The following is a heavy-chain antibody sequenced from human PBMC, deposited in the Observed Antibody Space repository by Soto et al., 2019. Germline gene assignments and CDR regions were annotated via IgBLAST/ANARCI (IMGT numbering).Heavy chain of an antibody. J-gene: IGHJ4*02. Sequence: SETLSLTCTVSGGSISSNYWAWIRQPPGKGLEWIGYVYNSGSTNYNPSLKSRVTISEDTSKSQFSLKVNSMTAADTAVYYCARYRREAVAGYTLDNWGQGILVTVSS. CDR1: GGSISSNY. CDR2: VYNSGST. D-gene: IGHD6-13*01. V-gene: IGHV4-59*01. CDR3: ARYRREAVAGYTLDN.